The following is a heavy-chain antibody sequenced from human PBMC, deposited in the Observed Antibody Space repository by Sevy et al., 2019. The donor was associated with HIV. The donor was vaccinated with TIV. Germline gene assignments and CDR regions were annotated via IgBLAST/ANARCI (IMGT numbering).Heavy chain of an antibody. D-gene: IGHD2-21*02. J-gene: IGHJ4*02. CDR2: ISYDGGYK. CDR1: GFTFSTYA. V-gene: IGHV3-30-3*01. CDR3: ARDSGYCGGDCYGPAGY. Sequence: GGSLRLSCTASGFTFSTYAMHWVRQAPGKGLEWVAVISYDGGYKKYLDSVKGRCTISRDDSKNTLYLQLNSLRAEDTAVYYCARDSGYCGGDCYGPAGYWGQGTLVTVSS.